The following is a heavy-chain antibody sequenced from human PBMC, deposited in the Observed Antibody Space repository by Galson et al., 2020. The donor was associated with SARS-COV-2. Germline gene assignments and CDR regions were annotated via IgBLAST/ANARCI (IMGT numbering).Heavy chain of an antibody. CDR3: ATSYYDSSGYPGRAFDI. V-gene: IGHV1-24*01. J-gene: IGHJ3*02. CDR2: FDPEDGET. D-gene: IGHD3-22*01. CDR1: GYTLTELS. Sequence: ASVKVSCKVSGYTLTELSMHWVRQAPGKGLEWMGGFDPEDGETIYAQKFQGRVTMTEDTSTDTAYMELSSLRSEDTAVYYCATSYYDSSGYPGRAFDIWGQGTMVTVSS.